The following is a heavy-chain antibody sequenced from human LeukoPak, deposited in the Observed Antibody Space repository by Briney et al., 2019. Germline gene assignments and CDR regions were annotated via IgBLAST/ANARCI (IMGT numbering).Heavy chain of an antibody. V-gene: IGHV4-30-4*08. CDR3: ARERVDCSGGSCPYYFDY. CDR2: IYYSGST. Sequence: PSETLSLTCTVSGGTISSGDYYWSWIRQPPGKGLEWIGYIYYSGSTYYNPSLKSRVTISVDTSKNQFSLKLSSVTAADTAVYYSARERVDCSGGSCPYYFDYWGQGTLVTVSS. J-gene: IGHJ4*02. CDR1: GGTISSGDYY. D-gene: IGHD2-15*01.